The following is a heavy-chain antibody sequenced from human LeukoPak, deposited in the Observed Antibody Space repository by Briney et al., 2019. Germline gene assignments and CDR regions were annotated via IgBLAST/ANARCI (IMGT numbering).Heavy chain of an antibody. CDR1: GFTFSTYA. CDR3: ATRQTTVDYYDC. Sequence: GGSLRLSCVGSGFTFSTYAMNWARQAPGKGLEWVSAISSGGTTYYAASVKGRFSISRDNSKNTVYLQMNSLRAEDTAVYYCATRQTTVDYYDCWGQGTLVTVSS. CDR2: ISSGGTT. J-gene: IGHJ4*02. D-gene: IGHD4-23*01. V-gene: IGHV3-23*01.